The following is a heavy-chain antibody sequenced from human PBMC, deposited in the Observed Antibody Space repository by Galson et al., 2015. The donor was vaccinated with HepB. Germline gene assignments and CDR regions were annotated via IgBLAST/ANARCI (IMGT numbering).Heavy chain of an antibody. J-gene: IGHJ4*02. CDR3: AREVSVPGRPLDH. Sequence: SVKVSCKASGYNFNTYALNWVRQAPGQGLEWMGWINTNTGIPTYALDFRGRFLFSLDTSASTAYLQINILKFEDTAVYFCAREVSVPGRPLDHWGQGTLVTVAS. D-gene: IGHD5/OR15-5a*01. CDR1: GYNFNTYA. CDR2: INTNTGIP. V-gene: IGHV7-4-1*02.